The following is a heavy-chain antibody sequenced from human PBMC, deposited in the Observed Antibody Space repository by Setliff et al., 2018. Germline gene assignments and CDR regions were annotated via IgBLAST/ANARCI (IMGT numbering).Heavy chain of an antibody. CDR2: IIPIFGTA. CDR1: GGTFSSYA. CDR3: AREGVDTRSSTDYRYYMDV. D-gene: IGHD5-18*01. V-gene: IGHV1-69*05. Sequence: ASVKVSCKASGGTFSSYAISWVRQAPGQGLEWMGGIIPIFGTANYAQEFQGRVTITTDESTSTAYMELSSLRSEDTAVYYCAREGVDTRSSTDYRYYMDVWGKGTTVTVSS. J-gene: IGHJ6*03.